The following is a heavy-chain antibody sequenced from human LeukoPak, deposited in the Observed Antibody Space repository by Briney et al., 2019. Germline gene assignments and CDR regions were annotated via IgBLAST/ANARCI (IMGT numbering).Heavy chain of an antibody. D-gene: IGHD3-3*01. Sequence: PSETLSLTCTVSGGSISSYYWSWIRQPAGKGLEWIGRIYTSGSTNYNPSLKSRVTISVDKSKNQFSLKLSSVTAADTAVYYCAGSAYSLDAFDIWGQGTMVTVSS. CDR1: GGSISSYY. V-gene: IGHV4-4*07. CDR2: IYTSGST. CDR3: AGSAYSLDAFDI. J-gene: IGHJ3*02.